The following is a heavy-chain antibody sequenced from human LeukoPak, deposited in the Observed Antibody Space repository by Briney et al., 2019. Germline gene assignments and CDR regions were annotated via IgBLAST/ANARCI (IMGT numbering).Heavy chain of an antibody. V-gene: IGHV4-38-2*02. D-gene: IGHD3-22*01. CDR2: IYHSGST. CDR1: GYSISSGYY. J-gene: IGHJ4*02. CDR3: AREPPVGGGRIVVVPE. Sequence: PSETLSLTCTVSGYSISSGYYWGWIRQPPGKGLEWIGSIYHSGSTYYNPSLKSRVTISVDTSKNQFSLKLSSVTAADTAVYYCAREPPVGGGRIVVVPEWGQGTLVTVSS.